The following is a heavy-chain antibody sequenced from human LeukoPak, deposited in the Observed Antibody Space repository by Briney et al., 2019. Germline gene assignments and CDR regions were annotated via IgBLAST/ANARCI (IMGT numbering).Heavy chain of an antibody. V-gene: IGHV4-31*03. J-gene: IGHJ4*02. Sequence: PSETLSLTCTVSGGSISSGGYSWSWIRQHPGKGLEWIGYIYYSGSTYYDPSLKSRVTISVDTSKNQFSLKLSSVTAADTAVYYCARVPIMERGVDYWGQGTLVTVSS. CDR3: ARVPIMERGVDY. CDR1: GGSISSGGYS. D-gene: IGHD1-26*01. CDR2: IYYSGST.